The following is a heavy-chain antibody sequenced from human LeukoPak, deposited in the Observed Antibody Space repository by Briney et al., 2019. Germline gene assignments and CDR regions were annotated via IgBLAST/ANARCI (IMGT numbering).Heavy chain of an antibody. D-gene: IGHD4-17*01. Sequence: QPGGSLRLSCAASGFTFSNYAMNWVRQVPGKGLEWVSGISGRADSTYYADSVKGRFTISRDNSKNTLYLQMSSLRGEDTAVYYCAKVLVGDDYGDYVFDYWGQGTLVTVSS. CDR1: GFTFSNYA. CDR2: ISGRADST. J-gene: IGHJ4*02. V-gene: IGHV3-23*01. CDR3: AKVLVGDDYGDYVFDY.